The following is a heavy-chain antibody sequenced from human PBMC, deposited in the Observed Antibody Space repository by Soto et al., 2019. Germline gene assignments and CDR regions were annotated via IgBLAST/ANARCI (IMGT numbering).Heavy chain of an antibody. J-gene: IGHJ4*01. D-gene: IGHD6-13*01. Sequence: ASVQVSCNPSGSTYTVYYMDWVRQAPGQGLEWMGWINPNSGVTNYAQKFQGRVTMTRDTSFSTAYMELSRLTSDDTAVYYCAREAVASGYFDYWGLGTLVTVSS. V-gene: IGHV1-2*02. CDR3: AREAVASGYFDY. CDR1: GSTYTVYY. CDR2: INPNSGVT.